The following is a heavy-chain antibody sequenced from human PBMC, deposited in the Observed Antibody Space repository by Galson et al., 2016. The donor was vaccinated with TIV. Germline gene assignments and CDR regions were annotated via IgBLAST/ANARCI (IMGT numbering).Heavy chain of an antibody. D-gene: IGHD7-27*01. CDR2: ISYDGSNK. CDR3: AKDRDLYPPFMGTFDY. J-gene: IGHJ4*02. Sequence: SLRLSCAASGFTFSRFGMHWVRQAPGKGLEWVAVISYDGSNKYYADSVKGRLTISRDNSKNTLYLQMNSLRAEDTAVYYCAKDRDLYPPFMGTFDYWGQGTLVTVSS. V-gene: IGHV3-30*18. CDR1: GFTFSRFG.